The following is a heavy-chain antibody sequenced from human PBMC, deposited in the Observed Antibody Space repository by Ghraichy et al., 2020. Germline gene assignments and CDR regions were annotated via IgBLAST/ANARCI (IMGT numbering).Heavy chain of an antibody. J-gene: IGHJ6*02. Sequence: SETLSLTCAVYGGSFSGYYWSWIRQPPGKGLEWIGEINHSGSTNYNPSLKSRVTISVDTSKNQFSLKLSSVTAADTAVYYCARAASGMTYYYYYGMDVWGQGTTVTVSS. V-gene: IGHV4-34*01. CDR2: INHSGST. CDR3: ARAASGMTYYYYYGMDV. CDR1: GGSFSGYY.